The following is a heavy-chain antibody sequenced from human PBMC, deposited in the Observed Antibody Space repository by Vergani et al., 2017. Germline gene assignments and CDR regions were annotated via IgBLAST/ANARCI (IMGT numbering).Heavy chain of an antibody. V-gene: IGHV3-30-3*01. J-gene: IGHJ6*02. D-gene: IGHD3-10*01. Sequence: QVQLVESGGGVVQPGRSLRLSCAASGFTFSSYAMHWVRQAPGKGLEWVAVISYDGSNKYYADSVKGRFTISRDNSKNTLYLQMSSLRAEDTAVYYCARGLTMVRGEPYYYYGMDVWGQGTTVTVSS. CDR1: GFTFSSYA. CDR3: ARGLTMVRGEPYYYYGMDV. CDR2: ISYDGSNK.